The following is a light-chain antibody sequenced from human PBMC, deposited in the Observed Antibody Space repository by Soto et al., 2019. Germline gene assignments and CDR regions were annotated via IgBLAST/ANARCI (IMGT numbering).Light chain of an antibody. Sequence: QSALTQPRSVSGSPGQSVTISCTGTSSDVGSSNYVSWYQQHPGKAPKLIISDVSKRPSGVPDRFSGSKSDNTASLSISGLQDEDEADYFCCSHAGSDVVFGGGTKLTVL. CDR1: SSDVGSSNY. CDR3: CSHAGSDVV. V-gene: IGLV2-11*01. J-gene: IGLJ2*01. CDR2: DVS.